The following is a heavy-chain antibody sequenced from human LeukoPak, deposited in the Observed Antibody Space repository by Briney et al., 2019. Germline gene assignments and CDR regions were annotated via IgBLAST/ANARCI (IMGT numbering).Heavy chain of an antibody. J-gene: IGHJ4*02. V-gene: IGHV4-59*01. Sequence: SETLSLTCTVSGGSISSYYWSWIRQPPGKGLEWIGYIYYGGSTNYNPSLKSRVIISVDTSKNQFSLSLSSVTAADTAAYYCAGSRTTMIRGSLNWSFDYWGQGILVTVSS. CDR1: GGSISSYY. D-gene: IGHD3-10*01. CDR2: IYYGGST. CDR3: AGSRTTMIRGSLNWSFDY.